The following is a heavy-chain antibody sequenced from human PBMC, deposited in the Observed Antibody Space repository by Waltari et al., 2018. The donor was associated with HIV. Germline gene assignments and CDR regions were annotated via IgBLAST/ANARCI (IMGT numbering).Heavy chain of an antibody. CDR3: AKYPGYYDSSRPFDS. J-gene: IGHJ5*01. Sequence: EVQLLESGGGLVQPGGSLRLSCAAAGFTFSSHAMSWVRQATGEGLEWVTAMSGRGSSTYYADSVQCRFTISRDNSKNTLYLQMNSLRAEDTAVYYCAKYPGYYDSSRPFDSWGQGTLVTVSS. V-gene: IGHV3-23*01. CDR2: MSGRGSST. CDR1: GFTFSSHA. D-gene: IGHD3-22*01.